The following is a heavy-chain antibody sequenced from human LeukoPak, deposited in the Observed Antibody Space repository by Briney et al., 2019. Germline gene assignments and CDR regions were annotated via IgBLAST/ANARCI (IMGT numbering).Heavy chain of an antibody. J-gene: IGHJ4*02. Sequence: GGSLRLSCAASGFTFSSYGMHWVRQAPGKGLEWVAFIRYEGSNKYYADSVKGRFTISRDNSKNTLYLQMNSLRAEDTAVYYCAKDHYCYDSSGLYYFDYWGQGTLVTVSS. CDR3: AKDHYCYDSSGLYYFDY. V-gene: IGHV3-30*02. D-gene: IGHD3-22*01. CDR1: GFTFSSYG. CDR2: IRYEGSNK.